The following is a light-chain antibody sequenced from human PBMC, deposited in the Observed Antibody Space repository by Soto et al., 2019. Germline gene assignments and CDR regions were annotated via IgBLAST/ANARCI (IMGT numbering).Light chain of an antibody. J-gene: IGKJ5*01. Sequence: DIQMTQSPSSLSGSVGARVTITGRASQSISSWLAWYQQKPGKAPKLLRFDASTLDSGVPSRFSGSGSGTEFTFTISSLQPDDFETYYCQQYNSFSVTFGQGTRLEIK. CDR2: DAS. V-gene: IGKV1-5*01. CDR3: QQYNSFSVT. CDR1: QSISSW.